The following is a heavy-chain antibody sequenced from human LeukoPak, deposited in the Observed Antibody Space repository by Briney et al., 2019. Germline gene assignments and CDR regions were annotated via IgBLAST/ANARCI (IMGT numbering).Heavy chain of an antibody. V-gene: IGHV4-61*09. D-gene: IGHD3-22*01. CDR2: IHTSGTM. Sequence: SETLSLTCTVSGGSISTGSYYWSWIRQPAGRGLEWIGHIHTSGTMNYNASLKSRVRISVETSKNQFSLRLSSVTAADAAVYFCARGILRDYYDSSGFYHRGGVGYWGQGTLVTVSS. CDR3: ARGILRDYYDSSGFYHRGGVGY. CDR1: GGSISTGSYY. J-gene: IGHJ4*02.